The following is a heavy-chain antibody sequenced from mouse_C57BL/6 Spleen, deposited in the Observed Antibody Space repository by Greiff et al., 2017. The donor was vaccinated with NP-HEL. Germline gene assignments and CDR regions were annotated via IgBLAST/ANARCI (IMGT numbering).Heavy chain of an antibody. V-gene: IGHV1-81*01. CDR1: GYTFTSYW. CDR3: ARFYGNYEAY. Sequence: VQLQQPGTELVKPGASVKLSCKASGYTFTSYWMHWVKQRPGQGLEWIGEIYPRSGNTYYNEKFKGKATLTADKSSSTAYMELRSLTSEDSAVYFCARFYGNYEAYWGQGTLVTVSA. CDR2: IYPRSGNT. J-gene: IGHJ3*01. D-gene: IGHD2-1*01.